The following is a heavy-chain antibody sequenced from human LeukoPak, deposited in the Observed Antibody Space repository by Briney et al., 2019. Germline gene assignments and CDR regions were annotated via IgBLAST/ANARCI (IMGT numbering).Heavy chain of an antibody. J-gene: IGHJ4*02. CDR3: ARGDLGVGHFDY. D-gene: IGHD3-3*01. CDR2: IGTAGDT. Sequence: GGSLRLSCAASGFTFSSYDMHWVRQATGKGLEWVSAIGTAGDTYYPGSVKGRFTISRENAKNSLYLQMNSLRAGDTAVYYCARGDLGVGHFDYWGQGTLVTVSS. CDR1: GFTFSSYD. V-gene: IGHV3-13*01.